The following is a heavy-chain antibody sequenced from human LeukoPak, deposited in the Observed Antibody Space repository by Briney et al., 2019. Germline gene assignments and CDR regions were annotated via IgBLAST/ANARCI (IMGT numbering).Heavy chain of an antibody. J-gene: IGHJ4*02. CDR2: INHSGST. Sequence: SETLSLTCAVYGGSFSGYYWSWIRQPPGKGPEWIGEINHSGSTNYNPSLKSRVTISVDTSKNQFSLKLSSVTAADTAVYYCARGVANSPDYWGQGTLVTVSS. CDR3: ARGVANSPDY. V-gene: IGHV4-34*01. D-gene: IGHD1-7*01. CDR1: GGSFSGYY.